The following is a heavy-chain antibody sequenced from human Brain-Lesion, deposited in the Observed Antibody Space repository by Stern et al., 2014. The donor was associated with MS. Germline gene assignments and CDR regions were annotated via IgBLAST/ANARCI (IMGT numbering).Heavy chain of an antibody. J-gene: IGHJ6*02. CDR2: INPNTGGT. V-gene: IGHV1-2*02. CDR3: ARDQRGITIFGVVTDYYYLGMDV. D-gene: IGHD3-3*01. Sequence: QVQLVQSGAAVKKPGASVKVSCKTSGYIFTGYYIHWVRQAPGQGLEWMAWINPNTGGTKHSQKFQGRVTMSRDTSISTAYVELSSLTSDDTAVYYCARDQRGITIFGVVTDYYYLGMDVWGQGTTVTVSS. CDR1: GYIFTGYY.